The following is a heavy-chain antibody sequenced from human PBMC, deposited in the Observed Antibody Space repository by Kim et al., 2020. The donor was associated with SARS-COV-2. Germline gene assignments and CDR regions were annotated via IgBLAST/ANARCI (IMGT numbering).Heavy chain of an antibody. J-gene: IGHJ4*02. V-gene: IGHV4-59*08. Sequence: SETLSLTCSVSGDSITSFYWSWIRQPPGKGLEWIGYIYYSGTTNYNPSLKSRVTISADTSKNQLSLELTTVTAADTAVYYCARLGSYFGDWGQGTLVTVSS. CDR1: GDSITSFY. CDR2: IYYSGTT. D-gene: IGHD1-26*01. CDR3: ARLGSYFGD.